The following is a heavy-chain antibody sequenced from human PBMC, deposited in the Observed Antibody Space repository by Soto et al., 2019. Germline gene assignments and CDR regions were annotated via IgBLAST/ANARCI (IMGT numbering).Heavy chain of an antibody. CDR3: ARTLYGDNVDY. V-gene: IGHV1-8*01. Sequence: ASVKVSCQGSGYPLPRYDINWVRQATGQGLEWMGWMNPNSGNTGYAQKFQGRVTMTRNTSISTAYMELSSLRSEDTAVYYCARTLYGDNVDYWGQGTLVTVSS. J-gene: IGHJ4*02. CDR2: MNPNSGNT. CDR1: GYPLPRYD. D-gene: IGHD4-17*01.